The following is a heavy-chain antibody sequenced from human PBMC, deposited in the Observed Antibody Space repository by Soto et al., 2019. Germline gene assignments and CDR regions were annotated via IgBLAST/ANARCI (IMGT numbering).Heavy chain of an antibody. CDR2: IKQDGSEK. V-gene: IGHV3-7*04. J-gene: IGHJ6*02. CDR1: GFTFSTYW. CDR3: AWDPNIVVVPAATYYYYGMDV. D-gene: IGHD2-2*01. Sequence: EVQLVESGGGLVQPGGSLRLSCAASGFTFSTYWMSWVRQAPGKGLEWVANIKQDGSEKYYVDSVKGRFTISRDNAKNSLYLQMNSLRAEDTAVYYCAWDPNIVVVPAATYYYYGMDVWGQGTTVTVSS.